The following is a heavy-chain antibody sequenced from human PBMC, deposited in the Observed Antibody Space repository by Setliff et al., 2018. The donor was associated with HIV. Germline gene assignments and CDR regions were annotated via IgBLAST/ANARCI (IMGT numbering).Heavy chain of an antibody. D-gene: IGHD4-17*01. Sequence: SETLSLTCAVSGYSIGSGSFWGWIRQPPGKGLEWIATIPHNGGTYYNPDPSLTGRVTISPDTSKNQFSLKLAFVTAADTAVYYCARYSTLTTNFDYWGQGTQVTVSS. CDR3: ARYSTLTTNFDY. V-gene: IGHV4-38-2*01. CDR1: GYSIGSGSF. CDR2: IPHNGGT. J-gene: IGHJ4*02.